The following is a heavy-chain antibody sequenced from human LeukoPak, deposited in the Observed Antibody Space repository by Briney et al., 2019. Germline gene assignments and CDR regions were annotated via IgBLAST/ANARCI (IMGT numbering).Heavy chain of an antibody. D-gene: IGHD4-17*01. CDR3: AKDFYGDYSGSCFDY. CDR1: GFTFSSYG. Sequence: PGGSLRLSCAASGFTFSSYGMHWVRQAPGKGLEWVAFIRYDGSNKYYADSVKVRFTISRDNSKNTLYLQMNSLRAEDTAVYYCAKDFYGDYSGSCFDYWGQGTLVTVSS. J-gene: IGHJ4*02. V-gene: IGHV3-30*02. CDR2: IRYDGSNK.